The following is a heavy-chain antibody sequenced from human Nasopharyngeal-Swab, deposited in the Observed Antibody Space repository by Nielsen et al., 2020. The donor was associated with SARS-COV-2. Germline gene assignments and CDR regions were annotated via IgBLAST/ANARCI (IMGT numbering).Heavy chain of an antibody. V-gene: IGHV3-33*01. J-gene: IGHJ6*02. CDR2: IWYDGSNK. Sequence: WIRQPPGKGLEWVAVIWYDGSNKYYADSVKGRFTISRDNSKNTLYLQMNSLKTEDTAVYYCTRDDSIAVAGVGYYYYGMDVWGQGTTVTVSS. D-gene: IGHD6-19*01. CDR3: TRDDSIAVAGVGYYYYGMDV.